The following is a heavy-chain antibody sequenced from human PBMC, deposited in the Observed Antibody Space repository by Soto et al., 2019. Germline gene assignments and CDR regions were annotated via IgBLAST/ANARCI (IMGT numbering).Heavy chain of an antibody. CDR1: GYTFTSYG. J-gene: IGHJ4*02. D-gene: IGHD6-13*01. V-gene: IGHV1-18*01. CDR3: ARVGVGLAAPRVWPY. CDR2: INPYNGNT. Sequence: QFQLVQSGAEVKKPGASVKVSCKTSGYTFTSYGISWVRQAPGQGLEWMAWINPYNGNTKYAEKFLGRVTVTTDTSTATAYMEVRSLTSDDTAVFYCARVGVGLAAPRVWPYWGQGTPVTVSS.